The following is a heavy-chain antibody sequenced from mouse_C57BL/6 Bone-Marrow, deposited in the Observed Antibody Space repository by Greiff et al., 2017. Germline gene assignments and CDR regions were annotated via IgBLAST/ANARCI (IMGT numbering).Heavy chain of an antibody. D-gene: IGHD2-1*01. V-gene: IGHV1-15*01. CDR1: GYTFTDYE. CDR3: TIYYGKGDYAMDY. CDR2: IDPETGGT. Sequence: QVQLKESGAELVRPGASVTLSCKASGYTFTDYEMHWVKLTPVHGLEWIGAIDPETGGTAYNQKFKGKAILTADKSSSTAYMELRSLTSEDSAVYYCTIYYGKGDYAMDYWGQGTSVTVSS. J-gene: IGHJ4*01.